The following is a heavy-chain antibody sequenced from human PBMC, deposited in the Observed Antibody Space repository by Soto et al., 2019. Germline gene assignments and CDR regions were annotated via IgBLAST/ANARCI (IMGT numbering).Heavy chain of an antibody. CDR3: ARQDGDGLYYFDY. J-gene: IGHJ4*02. V-gene: IGHV5-51*01. CDR1: GYNFNIYW. D-gene: IGHD4-17*01. Sequence: GESLKISGKGSGYNFNIYWIGWVRQMPGKGLEWMGVIYPGDSDTRYSPSFQGQVTISADKSISTAYLQWSSLTASDTAVYYCARQDGDGLYYFDYWGQGTLVTVSS. CDR2: IYPGDSDT.